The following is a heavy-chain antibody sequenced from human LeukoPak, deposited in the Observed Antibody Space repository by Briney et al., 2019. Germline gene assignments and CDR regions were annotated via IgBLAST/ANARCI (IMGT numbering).Heavy chain of an antibody. V-gene: IGHV1-18*01. D-gene: IGHD5-18*01. CDR1: GYTVTSYG. Sequence: GASVTVSCKACGYTVTSYGISWVRQAPGQGLEWMGWISAYNGNTNYAQKLQGRVTMTTDTSTSTAYMELRSLRSDDTAVYYCARDRLWLPCDYWGQGTLVTVSS. CDR3: ARDRLWLPCDY. J-gene: IGHJ4*02. CDR2: ISAYNGNT.